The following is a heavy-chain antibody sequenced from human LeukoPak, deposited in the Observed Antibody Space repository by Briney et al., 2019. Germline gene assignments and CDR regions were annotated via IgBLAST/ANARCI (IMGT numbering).Heavy chain of an antibody. J-gene: IGHJ4*02. D-gene: IGHD2/OR15-2a*01. CDR2: ISWNNGSI. Sequence: GGSLRLSCAASGFTFDDYAMHWVRQAPGKGLEWVSGISWNNGSIGYAASVKGRFTIYKDNDKNSLYLKISSLGDEDTALYYCGKQGGVSTSFDYWGQGTLVTVSS. CDR3: GKQGGVSTSFDY. CDR1: GFTFDDYA. V-gene: IGHV3-9*01.